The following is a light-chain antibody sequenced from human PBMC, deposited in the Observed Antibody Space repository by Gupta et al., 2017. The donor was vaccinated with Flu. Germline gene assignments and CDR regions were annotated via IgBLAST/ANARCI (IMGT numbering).Light chain of an antibody. Sequence: QSALTQPRPVPGPPGPSVTIYGSGTSSDVGTDGFVSWYQQHPGKAPKLVVYDVNKRPSGVPDRFSGSKSGNTASLTISGLQAEDEADYYCCSYAGSFTVVFGGGTKLTVL. CDR2: DVN. J-gene: IGLJ3*02. CDR1: SSDVGTDGF. V-gene: IGLV2-11*01. CDR3: CSYAGSFTVV.